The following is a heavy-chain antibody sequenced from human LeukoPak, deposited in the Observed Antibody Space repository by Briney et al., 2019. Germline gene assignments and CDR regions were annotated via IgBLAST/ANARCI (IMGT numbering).Heavy chain of an antibody. V-gene: IGHV3-20*04. CDR3: ARDGDQMYEVYDY. J-gene: IGHJ4*02. CDR2: INWHGGIT. D-gene: IGHD1-14*01. Sequence: GGSLRLSCAASGFSVDDYGLKWVRQAPGMGLEWVAGINWHGGITGYADSVKGRFTISRDNAKNSLFLEMNSLRVEDTAVYYCARDGDQMYEVYDYWGQGTLVTVSS. CDR1: GFSVDDYG.